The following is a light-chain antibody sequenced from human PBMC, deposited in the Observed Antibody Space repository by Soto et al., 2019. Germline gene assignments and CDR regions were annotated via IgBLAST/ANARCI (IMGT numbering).Light chain of an antibody. CDR1: QSVSSH. CDR3: QQRSSWPIT. V-gene: IGKV3-11*01. CDR2: DAS. Sequence: EIVLTQSPATLSLSPGERATLSCRASQSVSSHLVRYQQKPGQAPRLLISDASNRATGIPARFSGSGSGTDFTLTINSLEPEDFAVYYCQQRSSWPITFGQGTRLEIK. J-gene: IGKJ5*01.